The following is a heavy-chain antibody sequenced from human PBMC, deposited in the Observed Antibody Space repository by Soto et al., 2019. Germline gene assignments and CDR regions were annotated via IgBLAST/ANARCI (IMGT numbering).Heavy chain of an antibody. CDR3: GRDDYGIFPY. CDR2: IDTKNGGT. Sequence: QVQLVQSGTEVKKPGASVKVSCQASGYSISAYYIHWVRQAPGQGLEWMEWIDTKNGGTVSAQKFQGRLTITRETSISTVYMDLSGLKSDDTALYYCGRDDYGIFPYWGQGILVTVSS. J-gene: IGHJ4*02. CDR1: GYSISAYY. D-gene: IGHD3-10*01. V-gene: IGHV1-2*02.